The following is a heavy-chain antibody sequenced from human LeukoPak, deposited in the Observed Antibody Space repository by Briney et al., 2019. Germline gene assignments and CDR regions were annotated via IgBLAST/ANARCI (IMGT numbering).Heavy chain of an antibody. CDR3: ARLTNPLDY. D-gene: IGHD1/OR15-1a*01. Sequence: PSETLSLTCTVSGGSISSYYWSWIRQPPGKGLEWIGYIYYSGSTNYNPSLKSRVTISVDTSKNQFSLKLSSVTAADTAVYYCARLTNPLDYWGQGTLVTVSS. CDR2: IYYSGST. J-gene: IGHJ4*02. V-gene: IGHV4-59*08. CDR1: GGSISSYY.